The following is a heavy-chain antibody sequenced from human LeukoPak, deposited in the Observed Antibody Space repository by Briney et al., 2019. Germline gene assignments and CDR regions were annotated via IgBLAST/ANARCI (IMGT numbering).Heavy chain of an antibody. D-gene: IGHD3-10*01. CDR3: ARLSEGEVEAFDI. CDR2: ISWNSGSI. J-gene: IGHJ3*02. CDR1: GFTFDDYA. Sequence: GGSLRLSCAASGFTFDDYAMHWVRQAPGKGLEWVSGISWNSGSIGYADSVKGRFTISRDNSKNTLYLQMNSLRAEDTAVYYCARLSEGEVEAFDIWGQGTMVTVSS. V-gene: IGHV3-9*01.